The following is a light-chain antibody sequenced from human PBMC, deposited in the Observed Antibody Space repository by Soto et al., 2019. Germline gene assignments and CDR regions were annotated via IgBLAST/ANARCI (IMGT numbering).Light chain of an antibody. J-gene: IGKJ4*01. V-gene: IGKV1-12*01. CDR3: QQTSSFPLT. CDR2: AAS. CDR1: QGIVSW. Sequence: DIQMTQSPSFVSASVGDRVTITCRASQGIVSWLAWYQHKPGRAPKLLIHAASSLESGVPSRFSGSGSGTDFTLTISSLQPEDFATYYCQQTSSFPLTFGGGIKVEIQ.